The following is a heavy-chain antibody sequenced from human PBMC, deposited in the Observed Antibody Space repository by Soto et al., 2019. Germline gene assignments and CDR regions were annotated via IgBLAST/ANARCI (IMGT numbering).Heavy chain of an antibody. CDR2: ISSSSSYI. V-gene: IGHV3-21*01. Sequence: PGGSLRLSCAASGFTFSSYSMNWVRQAPGKGLEWVSSISSSSSYIYYADSVKGRFTISRDNAKNSLYLQMNSLRAEDTAVYYCARGWGGYSYGSYYYYGMDGCGQGTTVTVS. CDR3: ARGWGGYSYGSYYYYGMDG. CDR1: GFTFSSYS. J-gene: IGHJ6*02. D-gene: IGHD5-18*01.